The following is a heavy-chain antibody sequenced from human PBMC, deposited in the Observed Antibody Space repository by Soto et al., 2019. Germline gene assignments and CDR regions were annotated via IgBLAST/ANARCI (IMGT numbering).Heavy chain of an antibody. D-gene: IGHD3-22*01. CDR1: GFTFSSYA. CDR2: ISYDGSNK. CDR3: ARDHTPPHYYDSSGYYDY. Sequence: PGGSLRLSCAASGFTFSSYAMHWVRQAPGKGLEWVAVISYDGSNKYYADSVKGRFTISRDNSKNTLYLQMNSLRAEDTAVYYCARDHTPPHYYDSSGYYDYWGQGTLVTVSS. J-gene: IGHJ4*02. V-gene: IGHV3-30-3*01.